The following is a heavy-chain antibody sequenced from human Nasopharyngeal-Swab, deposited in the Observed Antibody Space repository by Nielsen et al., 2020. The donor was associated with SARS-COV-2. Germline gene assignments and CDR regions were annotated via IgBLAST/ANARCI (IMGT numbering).Heavy chain of an antibody. V-gene: IGHV3-23*01. CDR3: AKDRSGSYDY. J-gene: IGHJ4*02. Sequence: GGSLRLSCAASGFSFNTYAMSWVRQAPGKGLEWVSAITSSGANTYYADSVKGRFTISRDKSKNTLYLQMNSLRADDTAVYYCAKDRSGSYDYWGQGTLVTVSS. D-gene: IGHD1-26*01. CDR1: GFSFNTYA. CDR2: ITSSGANT.